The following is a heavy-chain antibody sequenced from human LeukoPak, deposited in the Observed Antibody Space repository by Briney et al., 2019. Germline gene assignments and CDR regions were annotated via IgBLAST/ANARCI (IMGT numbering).Heavy chain of an antibody. CDR3: AGLSGYDPYYFDY. J-gene: IGHJ4*02. D-gene: IGHD5-12*01. Sequence: ASMTVSCTASGYSFTFYYMHLVRQAPGQGLEWMGFINPNSGGTDYAQKFQGRVTMTRDTSISTAYMELSRLTSGDTAVYYCAGLSGYDPYYFDYWGQGTLVAVSS. V-gene: IGHV1-2*02. CDR2: INPNSGGT. CDR1: GYSFTFYY.